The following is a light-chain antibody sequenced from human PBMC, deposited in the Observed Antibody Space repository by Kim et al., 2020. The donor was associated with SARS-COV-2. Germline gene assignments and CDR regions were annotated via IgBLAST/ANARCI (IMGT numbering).Light chain of an antibody. CDR1: QSVRTK. J-gene: IGKJ5*01. CDR2: GAS. V-gene: IGKV3D-15*01. CDR3: QQYDNWPPIT. Sequence: DIVMTQSPAPLSVSPGERATLSCRASQSVRTKLACYQQKPGQAPRLLIYGASTRATGIPARFSSSGSGTDFTLTISSLQSEDFAVYFCQQYDNWPPITFGQGTRVEIK.